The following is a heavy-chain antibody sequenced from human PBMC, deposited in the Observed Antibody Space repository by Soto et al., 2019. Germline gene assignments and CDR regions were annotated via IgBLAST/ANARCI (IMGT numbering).Heavy chain of an antibody. Sequence: PSETRSLTCAVSGYSINSHNWWGWIRQPPGKGLEWLGHIDYRGSSYDNPSLQSRVIISLDTTKDHFSLSLSSVTAVDAAVYYCAREPRYSTSRYHDPFDLWGRGTMVT. CDR3: AREPRYSTSRYHDPFDL. CDR1: GYSINSHNW. J-gene: IGHJ3*01. D-gene: IGHD6-13*01. CDR2: IDYRGSS. V-gene: IGHV4-28*03.